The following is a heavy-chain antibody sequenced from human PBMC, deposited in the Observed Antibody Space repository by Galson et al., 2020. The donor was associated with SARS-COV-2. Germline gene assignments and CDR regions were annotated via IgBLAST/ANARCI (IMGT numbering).Heavy chain of an antibody. V-gene: IGHV3-23*01. J-gene: IGHJ4*02. Sequence: GGSLRLSCAASGFTFSSYAMSWVRQAPGKGLEWVSAISGSGGSTYYADSVKGRFTISRDNSKNTLYLQMNSLRAEDTAVYYCAKGAKGPGYSSSWYYDYWGQGTLVTVSS. D-gene: IGHD6-13*01. CDR2: ISGSGGST. CDR3: AKGAKGPGYSSSWYYDY. CDR1: GFTFSSYA.